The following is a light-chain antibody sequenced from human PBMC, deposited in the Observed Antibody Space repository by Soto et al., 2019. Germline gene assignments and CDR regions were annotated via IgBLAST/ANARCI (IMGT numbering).Light chain of an antibody. V-gene: IGLV2-11*01. Sequence: QSVLTQPRSVSGSPGQSVTISCTGTSSDVGGYNYVSWYQQHPGKAPKLIIYDVSKRPSGVPDRFSGSKSGNTASLTISGLQAEDEADYYCAAWDDRLDVYVFGTGTKVTVL. CDR3: AAWDDRLDVYV. CDR2: DVS. CDR1: SSDVGGYNY. J-gene: IGLJ1*01.